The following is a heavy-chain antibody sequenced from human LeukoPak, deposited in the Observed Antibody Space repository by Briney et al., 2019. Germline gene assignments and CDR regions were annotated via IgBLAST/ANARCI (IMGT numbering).Heavy chain of an antibody. CDR3: ARETLNYYDSSGYYAFDL. CDR2: INHSGST. J-gene: IGHJ3*01. D-gene: IGHD3-22*01. CDR1: GGSFSGYY. V-gene: IGHV4-34*01. Sequence: SETLSLTCVVYGGSFSGYYWSWIRQPPGKGLEWIGEINHSGSTNYNPSLKSRVTISVDTSKNQFSLKLSSVTAADTAVYYCARETLNYYDSSGYYAFDLWGQGTMVTVSS.